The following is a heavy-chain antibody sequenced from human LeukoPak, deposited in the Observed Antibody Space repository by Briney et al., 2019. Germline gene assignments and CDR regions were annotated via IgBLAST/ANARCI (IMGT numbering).Heavy chain of an antibody. J-gene: IGHJ4*02. CDR3: ARGTVTAPDY. Sequence: GGSLRLSCAASGFSVSNTYMSWVRQAPGKGLEWVSIIYSGGNTYYADSVKGRFTISRDNSKNTLYLRMNRLRPEDTAVYYCARGTVTAPDYWGQGTLVTVSS. D-gene: IGHD2-21*02. V-gene: IGHV3-53*01. CDR1: GFSVSNTY. CDR2: IYSGGNT.